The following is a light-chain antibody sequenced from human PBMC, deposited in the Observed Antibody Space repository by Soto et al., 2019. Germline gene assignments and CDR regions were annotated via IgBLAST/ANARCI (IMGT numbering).Light chain of an antibody. CDR3: QQLKSNLIT. CDR1: QSISNR. CDR2: AAS. Sequence: DIQMTQSPSTLSASVGDRVTITCRASQSISNRLAWYQQKPGKAPKRLIYAASSLQTGVPSRFSGSGSGTEFTLTISSLQPEDFATYYCQQLKSNLITFGQGTRLEIK. J-gene: IGKJ5*01. V-gene: IGKV1-5*01.